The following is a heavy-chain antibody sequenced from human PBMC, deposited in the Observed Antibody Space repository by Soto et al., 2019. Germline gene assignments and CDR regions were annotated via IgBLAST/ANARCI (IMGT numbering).Heavy chain of an antibody. Sequence: WTWIRQPPGKGLEWIGYIHSSGSTEYNPSLKSRVTISIDTSKNQFSLNLRSLTAADAAVYYCTHSLRDYFDYWGQGALVTVSS. V-gene: IGHV4-59*01. D-gene: IGHD3-10*01. CDR3: THSLRDYFDY. CDR2: IHSSGST. J-gene: IGHJ4*02.